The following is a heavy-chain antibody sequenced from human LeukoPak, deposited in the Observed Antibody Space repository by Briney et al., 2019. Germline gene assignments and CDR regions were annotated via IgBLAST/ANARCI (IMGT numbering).Heavy chain of an antibody. D-gene: IGHD3-9*01. J-gene: IGHJ4*02. Sequence: SETLSLTCTVSGGSISSYYWGWIRQPPGKGLEWIGYIYYSGSTNYNPSLKSRVTISVDTSKNQFSLKLSSVTAADTAVYYCATHYDILTGYHNWGQGTLVTVSS. CDR2: IYYSGST. V-gene: IGHV4-59*08. CDR1: GGSISSYY. CDR3: ATHYDILTGYHN.